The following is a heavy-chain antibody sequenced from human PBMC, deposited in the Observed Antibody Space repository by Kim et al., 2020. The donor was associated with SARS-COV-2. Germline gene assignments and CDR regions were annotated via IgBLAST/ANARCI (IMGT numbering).Heavy chain of an antibody. Sequence: GGSLRLSCAASGFTFSSYSMNWVRQAPGKGLEWVSSISSSSSYIYYADSVKGRFTISRDNAKNSLYLQMNSLRAEDTAVYYCAREIDSSSWYGSPYYYYGMDVWGQGTTVTVSS. V-gene: IGHV3-21*01. CDR3: AREIDSSSWYGSPYYYYGMDV. CDR1: GFTFSSYS. D-gene: IGHD6-13*01. J-gene: IGHJ6*02. CDR2: ISSSSSYI.